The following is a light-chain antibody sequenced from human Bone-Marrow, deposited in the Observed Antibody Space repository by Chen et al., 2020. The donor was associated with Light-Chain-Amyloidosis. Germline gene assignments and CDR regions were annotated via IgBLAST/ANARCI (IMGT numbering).Light chain of an antibody. J-gene: IGLJ1*01. CDR3: SSYTITNTLV. CDR1: SSDVGGDNH. CDR2: EVT. V-gene: IGLV2-14*01. Sequence: QSARTQPASVSGPPGQPITISCPGTSSDVGGDNHVSWYQQHPDKAPKLMIYEVTNRPSWVPDRFSGSKSDNTASLTISGLQTEDEADYFCSSYTITNTLVFGSGTRVTVL.